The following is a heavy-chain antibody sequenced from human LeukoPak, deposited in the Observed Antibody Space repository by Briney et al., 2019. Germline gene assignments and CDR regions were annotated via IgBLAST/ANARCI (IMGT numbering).Heavy chain of an antibody. V-gene: IGHV3-23*01. CDR1: GFTFSSYG. CDR3: TVGATKVYTDY. D-gene: IGHD1-26*01. Sequence: GGSLRLSCAASGFTFSSYGMSWVRQAPGKGLEWASAISGSGGSTYYADSVKGRFTISRDNSKNTLYLQMNSLRAEDTAVYYCTVGATKVYTDYWGQGTLVTVSS. J-gene: IGHJ4*02. CDR2: ISGSGGST.